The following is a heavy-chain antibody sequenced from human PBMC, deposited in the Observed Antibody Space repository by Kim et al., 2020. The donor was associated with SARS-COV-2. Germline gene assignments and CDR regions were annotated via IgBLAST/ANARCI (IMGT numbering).Heavy chain of an antibody. V-gene: IGHV1-24*01. CDR1: GYTLTELS. J-gene: IGHJ5*02. D-gene: IGHD4-17*01. Sequence: ASVKVSCKVSGYTLTELSMHWVRQAPGKGLEWMGGFDPEDGETIYAQKFQGRVTMTEDTSTDTAYMELSSLRSEDTAVYYCATAPGYGDYLTNWFYPWGQGTLVTVSS. CDR3: ATAPGYGDYLTNWFYP. CDR2: FDPEDGET.